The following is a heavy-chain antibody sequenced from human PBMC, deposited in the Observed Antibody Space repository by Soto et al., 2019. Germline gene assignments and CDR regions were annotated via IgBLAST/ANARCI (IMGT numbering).Heavy chain of an antibody. CDR1: GGSISSSSYY. V-gene: IGHV4-39*01. CDR2: VYYSGST. Sequence: SETLSLTCTVPGGSISSSSYYWGWIRQPPGKGLEWIGSVYYSGSTYDNPSLKSRITLSVDRSKSQFSLKLTSVTAADTAVYYCARLLYDSRGYYYFDYWGQGTLVTVSS. CDR3: ARLLYDSRGYYYFDY. J-gene: IGHJ4*02. D-gene: IGHD3-22*01.